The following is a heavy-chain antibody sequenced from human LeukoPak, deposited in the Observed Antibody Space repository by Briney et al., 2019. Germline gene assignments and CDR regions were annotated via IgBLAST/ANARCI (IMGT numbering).Heavy chain of an antibody. J-gene: IGHJ4*02. V-gene: IGHV5-51*01. CDR2: IYPGDSDT. CDR3: ARHATGGAVTTLIDY. D-gene: IGHD4-17*01. CDR1: GYSFTSYW. Sequence: TGESPKISCKGSGYSFTSYWIGWVRQMPREGLEWMGIIYPGDSDTRYSPSFQGQVTISADKSISTAYLQWSSLKASDTAMYYCARHATGGAVTTLIDYWGQGTLVTVSS.